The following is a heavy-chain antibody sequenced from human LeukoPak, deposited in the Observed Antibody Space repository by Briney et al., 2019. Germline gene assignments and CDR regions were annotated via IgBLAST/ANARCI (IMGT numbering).Heavy chain of an antibody. D-gene: IGHD3-3*02. CDR1: GGSISSYY. Sequence: PSETLSLTCTVSGGSISSYYWSWIRQPPGKGLEWIGYIYYSGSTNYNPSLKSRVTISVDTSKNQFSLKLSSVTAADTAVYYCARNLLASDAFDIWGQGTMVTVSS. V-gene: IGHV4-59*01. CDR3: ARNLLASDAFDI. CDR2: IYYSGST. J-gene: IGHJ3*02.